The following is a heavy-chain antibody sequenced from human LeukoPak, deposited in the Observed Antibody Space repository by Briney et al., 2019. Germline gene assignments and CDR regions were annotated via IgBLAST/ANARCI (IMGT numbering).Heavy chain of an antibody. V-gene: IGHV1-18*01. CDR2: ISAYNGNT. Sequence: ASVKVSRKASGYTFTSYGISWVRQAPGQGLEWMGWISAYNGNTNYAQKLQGRVTMTTDTSTSTAYMELRSLRSDDTAVYYCARDGSGDSSGWYGRSYNWFDPWGQGTLVTVSS. D-gene: IGHD6-19*01. J-gene: IGHJ5*02. CDR1: GYTFTSYG. CDR3: ARDGSGDSSGWYGRSYNWFDP.